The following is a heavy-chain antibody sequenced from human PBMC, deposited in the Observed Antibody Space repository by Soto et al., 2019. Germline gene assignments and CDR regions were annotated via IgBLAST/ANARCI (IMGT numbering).Heavy chain of an antibody. CDR2: IYYNGNT. J-gene: IGHJ3*02. Sequence: QVQLQESGPGLVKPSQTLSLTCTVSGGSISSGGYYWSWIRQHPAKGLEWIGYIYYNGNTYYNPSLKSPASISVDTSKNQFSLYLSSVTAADTAVYYCARDPTPTTATIYALDIWGQGTMVTVSS. CDR1: GGSISSGGYY. V-gene: IGHV4-31*01. CDR3: ARDPTPTTATIYALDI. D-gene: IGHD1-1*01.